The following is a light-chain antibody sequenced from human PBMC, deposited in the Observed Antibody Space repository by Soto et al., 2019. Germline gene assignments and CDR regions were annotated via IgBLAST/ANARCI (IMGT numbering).Light chain of an antibody. Sequence: EIVLTQSPATLSLSPGERATLSCRASQSVSSYLAWYQQKPGQAPRLLIYDASNRATGIPARFSGSGSGTDFTHTIISLEAEDFSTYYCFQRSNWSPVTFGGGTKVEIK. J-gene: IGKJ4*02. CDR1: QSVSSY. V-gene: IGKV3-11*01. CDR2: DAS. CDR3: FQRSNWSPVT.